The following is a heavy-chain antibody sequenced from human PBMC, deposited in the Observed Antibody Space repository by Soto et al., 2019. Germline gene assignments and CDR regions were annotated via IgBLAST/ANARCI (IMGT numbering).Heavy chain of an antibody. D-gene: IGHD3-3*01. CDR3: ARDRRFLEWLSNWFDP. V-gene: IGHV1-3*01. CDR1: GYTFTSYA. J-gene: IGHJ5*02. Sequence: QVQLVQSGAEVKKPGASVKVSCKASGYTFTSYAIHWVRQAPGQRLEWMGWINAGNGNTKYSQNFQGRVTITRDTSANTAYRELSSLRSEDTAVYYCARDRRFLEWLSNWFDPWGQGTLVTVSS. CDR2: INAGNGNT.